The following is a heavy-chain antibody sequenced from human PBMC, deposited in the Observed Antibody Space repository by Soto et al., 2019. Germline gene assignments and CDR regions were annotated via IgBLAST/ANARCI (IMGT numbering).Heavy chain of an antibody. J-gene: IGHJ6*02. CDR2: IIPIFGTT. CDR1: GGSFTYT. CDR3: ARLRSHGTYGMDV. Sequence: QMHLVQSGAEVKKPGSSVKVSCKASGGSFTYTLSWVRQAPGQGLEWMGGIIPIFGTTNYAQKLQGRVTIHADESTTTAYMELSTLRSEDTAVYYCARLRSHGTYGMDVWGQGTTVTVSS. D-gene: IGHD3-16*01. V-gene: IGHV1-69*01.